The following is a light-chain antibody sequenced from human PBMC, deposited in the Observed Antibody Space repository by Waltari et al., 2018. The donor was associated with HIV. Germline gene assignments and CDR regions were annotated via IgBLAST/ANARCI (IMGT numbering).Light chain of an antibody. CDR3: CSYTGSNPFLL. V-gene: IGLV2-23*02. J-gene: IGLJ2*01. Sequence: QSALIQPASVSGSPGQSITIYCTGTSSNVGSYNLVPWYQQHPGRAPKVMIYEVSKRPSGVSNRFSGSKSGNTASLTISGLQAEDEADYYCCSYTGSNPFLLFGGGTKLTVL. CDR2: EVS. CDR1: SSNVGSYNL.